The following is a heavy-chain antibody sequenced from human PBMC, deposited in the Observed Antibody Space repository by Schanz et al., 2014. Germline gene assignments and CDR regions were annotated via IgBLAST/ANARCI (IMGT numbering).Heavy chain of an antibody. CDR3: ARGGATRFDY. V-gene: IGHV3-7*01. D-gene: IGHD1-26*01. J-gene: IGHJ4*02. CDR1: GFTFSTYW. CDR2: IKQDESER. Sequence: EVQLVESGGGLVQPGGSLRLSCAASGFTFSTYWMSWVRQAPGKGLEWVANIKQDESERSYVDSVKGRFTISRDNAKNSLYLQMNSLRDEDTAVYYCARGGATRFDYWGQGTLVTVSS.